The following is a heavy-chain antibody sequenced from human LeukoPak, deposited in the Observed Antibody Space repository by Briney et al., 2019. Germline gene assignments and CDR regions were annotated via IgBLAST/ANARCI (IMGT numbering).Heavy chain of an antibody. V-gene: IGHV3-66*04. CDR2: IYSGGST. D-gene: IGHD1-26*01. CDR3: ASQIVGATPY. CDR1: GFTFSAYA. Sequence: HPGGSLRLSCSASGFTFSAYAMYWVRQAPGKGLEWVSIIYSGGSTYYADSVKGRFTISRDNSKNTLYLQMNSLRAEDTAVYYCASQIVGATPYWGQGTLVTVSS. J-gene: IGHJ4*02.